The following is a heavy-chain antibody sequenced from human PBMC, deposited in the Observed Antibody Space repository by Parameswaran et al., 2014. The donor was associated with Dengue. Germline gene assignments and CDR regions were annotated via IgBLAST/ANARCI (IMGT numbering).Heavy chain of an antibody. Sequence: SWVRQAPGQGLEWMGWISAYNGNTNYAQKLQGRVTMTTDTSTSTAYMELRSLRSDDTAVYYCARDEGTVTTFRDYYYYYGMDVWGQGTTVTVSS. D-gene: IGHD4-17*01. CDR3: ARDEGTVTTFRDYYYYYGMDV. CDR2: ISAYNGNT. J-gene: IGHJ6*02. V-gene: IGHV1-18*01.